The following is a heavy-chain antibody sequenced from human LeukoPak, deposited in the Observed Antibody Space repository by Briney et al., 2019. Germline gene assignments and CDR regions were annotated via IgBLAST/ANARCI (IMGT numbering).Heavy chain of an antibody. Sequence: GGSLRLSCAASGFTFSSYSMNWVRQASGKGLEGVSYISSSSSTIYYADSVKGRFTISRDNAKNSLYLQMNSLRAEDTAVYYCARDQLFGASSWYFENWFDPWGQGTLVTVSS. CDR3: ARDQLFGASSWYFENWFDP. V-gene: IGHV3-48*04. J-gene: IGHJ5*02. CDR2: ISSSSSTI. CDR1: GFTFSSYS. D-gene: IGHD6-13*01.